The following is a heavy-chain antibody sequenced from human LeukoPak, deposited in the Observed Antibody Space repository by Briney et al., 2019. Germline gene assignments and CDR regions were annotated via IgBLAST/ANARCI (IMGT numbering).Heavy chain of an antibody. CDR2: IIPIFGSS. CDR1: GGTFSSSA. Sequence: ASVKVSCKASGGTFSSSAISWVRQAPGKGLEGLGGIIPIFGSSNYAQNFQARVTITADESTSTAYMELSSLRSEDTAVYYCASVTTVTTKGHGAFDLWGQGTMVTVSS. J-gene: IGHJ3*01. V-gene: IGHV1-69*13. D-gene: IGHD4-17*01. CDR3: ASVTTVTTKGHGAFDL.